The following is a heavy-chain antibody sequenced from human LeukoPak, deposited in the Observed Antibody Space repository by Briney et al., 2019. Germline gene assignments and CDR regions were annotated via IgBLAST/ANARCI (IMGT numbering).Heavy chain of an antibody. Sequence: GGSLRLSCAASGFTFSSYWMTWVRQVPGKGLEWVAHIKEDGSEKHYVDSVKGRFTISRDNAKNSLYLQMNGLRAEDTAMYYCARPTVPNSYYGLDVWGPGATAIVSS. CDR2: IKEDGSEK. J-gene: IGHJ6*02. CDR3: ARPTVPNSYYGLDV. V-gene: IGHV3-7*01. CDR1: GFTFSSYW. D-gene: IGHD4-17*01.